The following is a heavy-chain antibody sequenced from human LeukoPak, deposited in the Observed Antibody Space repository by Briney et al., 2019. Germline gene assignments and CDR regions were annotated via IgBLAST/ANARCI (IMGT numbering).Heavy chain of an antibody. V-gene: IGHV1-69*05. D-gene: IGHD4-17*01. CDR3: ARGAIDGDHIGT. Sequence: VASVKVSCKASGGTFSSYAISWVRQAPGQGLEWMGGIIPIFGTANYAQKFQGRVTITTDESTSTAYMELSSLRSEDTAVYYCARGAIDGDHIGTWGQGTLVTISS. J-gene: IGHJ5*02. CDR1: GGTFSSYA. CDR2: IIPIFGTA.